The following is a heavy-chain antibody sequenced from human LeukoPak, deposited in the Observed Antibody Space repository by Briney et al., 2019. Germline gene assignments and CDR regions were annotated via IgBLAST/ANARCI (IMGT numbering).Heavy chain of an antibody. CDR3: ARHTRRTQWLVPLGY. D-gene: IGHD6-19*01. Sequence: PSETLSLTCTVSGGSISSYYWSWIRQPPGKGLEWVGHIYYSGSTNYNPSLKRRVTISVDTSKNQFSLKLSSVTAADTAVYYCARHTRRTQWLVPLGYWGQGTLVTVSS. V-gene: IGHV4-59*08. CDR2: IYYSGST. J-gene: IGHJ4*02. CDR1: GGSISSYY.